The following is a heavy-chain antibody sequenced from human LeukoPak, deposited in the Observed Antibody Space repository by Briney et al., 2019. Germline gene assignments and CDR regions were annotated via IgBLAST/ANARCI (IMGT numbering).Heavy chain of an antibody. V-gene: IGHV3-23*01. Sequence: PGGSLRLSCAASGFTFSSYWMHWVRQAPGKGLEWVSAISGSGGSTYYADSVKGRFTISRDNSKNTLYLQMNSLRAEDTAVYYCARAHLYSSSWYYFDYWGQGTLVTVSS. CDR3: ARAHLYSSSWYYFDY. D-gene: IGHD6-13*01. CDR1: GFTFSSYW. J-gene: IGHJ4*02. CDR2: ISGSGGST.